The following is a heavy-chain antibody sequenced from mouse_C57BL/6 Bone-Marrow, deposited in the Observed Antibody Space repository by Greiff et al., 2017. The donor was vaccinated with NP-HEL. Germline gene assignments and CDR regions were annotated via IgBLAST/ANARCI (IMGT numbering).Heavy chain of an antibody. Sequence: EVQLVESGGDLVKPGGSLKLSCAASGFTFSSYGMSWVRQTPDKRLEWVATISSGGSYTYYPASVQGRFTISRDNAKNTLYLQMSSLKSEDTAMYYCASPYDYDVAWFAYWGQGTLVTVSA. CDR1: GFTFSSYG. J-gene: IGHJ3*01. D-gene: IGHD2-4*01. CDR2: ISSGGSYT. V-gene: IGHV5-6*01. CDR3: ASPYDYDVAWFAY.